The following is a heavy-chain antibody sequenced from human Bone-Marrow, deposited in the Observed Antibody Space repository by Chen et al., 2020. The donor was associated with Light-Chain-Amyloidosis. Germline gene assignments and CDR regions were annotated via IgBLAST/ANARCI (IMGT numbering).Heavy chain of an antibody. Sequence: EVKKPXXXLKIPCQGSGYNFLTYWIGWVRQMPGKGLEWMGIVWPADSDTKYXXXXQGQVTIXXAXXXXXXXXXXXXXXXXXXXXXXCVRRSGYGNSWIDHWGQGTQVTVSS. J-gene: IGHJ4*02. CDR3: VRRSGYGNSWIDH. D-gene: IGHD2-21*01. CDR2: VWPADSDT. V-gene: IGHV5-51*01. CDR1: GYNFLTYW.